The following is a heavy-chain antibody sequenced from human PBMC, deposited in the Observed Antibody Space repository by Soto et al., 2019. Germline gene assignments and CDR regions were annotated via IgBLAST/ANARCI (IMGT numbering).Heavy chain of an antibody. Sequence: QVQGLQSGAEVKKPGASVKVSCKASEYTFTSYTMHWVRQAPGQRLEWMGWINGGNGNTKYSQKFQGRVTITRDTSASTAYMELSSLRSDDTAVYYCARELQGLYYFDYWGQGTLVTVSS. V-gene: IGHV1-3*01. J-gene: IGHJ4*02. D-gene: IGHD4-4*01. CDR1: EYTFTSYT. CDR2: INGGNGNT. CDR3: ARELQGLYYFDY.